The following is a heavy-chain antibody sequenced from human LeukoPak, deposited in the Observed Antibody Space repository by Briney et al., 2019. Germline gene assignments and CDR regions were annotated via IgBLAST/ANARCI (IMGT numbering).Heavy chain of an antibody. D-gene: IGHD3-3*01. V-gene: IGHV3-23*01. Sequence: GGTLRLSCAASGFTFSSYAMSWVRQAPGKGLEWVSAISGSGGSTYYADSVKGRFTISRDNSKNTLYLQMNSLRAEDTAVYYCATDRGWRTSGYYLYYFEYWGQGTLVTYSS. CDR3: ATDRGWRTSGYYLYYFEY. CDR2: ISGSGGST. J-gene: IGHJ4*02. CDR1: GFTFSSYA.